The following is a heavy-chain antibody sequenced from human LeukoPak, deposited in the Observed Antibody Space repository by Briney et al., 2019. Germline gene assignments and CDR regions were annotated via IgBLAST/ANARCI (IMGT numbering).Heavy chain of an antibody. CDR3: ARIPRGSGWSFLDF. V-gene: IGHV3-7*01. Sequence: PGGSLTLSCAASGFSFSSYWMSWLRQAPGKGLEWVANIQSDGSDQQYVDSVKGRLTISRDNAKNSLYLQMNSLRAEDTAVYYCARIPRGSGWSFLDFWGQGTLVTVTS. CDR2: IQSDGSDQ. CDR1: GFSFSSYW. D-gene: IGHD6-19*01. J-gene: IGHJ4*02.